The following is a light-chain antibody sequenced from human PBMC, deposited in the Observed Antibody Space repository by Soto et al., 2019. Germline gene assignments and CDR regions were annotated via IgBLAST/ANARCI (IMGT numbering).Light chain of an antibody. V-gene: IGLV2-14*01. CDR3: SSYTSSPVV. Sequence: QSVLTQPASVSGSPGQSITISCTGTSSDVGGYNYVSWYQQHPGKAPKLMIYEVSNRPSGVSNRFSGSKSGNTASLTISGLQAEDEADYYCSSYTSSPVVFGGGTNLTVL. CDR1: SSDVGGYNY. CDR2: EVS. J-gene: IGLJ2*01.